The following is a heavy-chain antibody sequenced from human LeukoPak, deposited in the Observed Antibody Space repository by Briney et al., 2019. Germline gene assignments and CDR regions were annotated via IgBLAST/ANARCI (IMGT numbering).Heavy chain of an antibody. V-gene: IGHV4-38-2*02. J-gene: IGHJ5*02. CDR2: IYHSGST. Sequence: SSETLSLTCTVSGYSISSGYYWGWIRQPPGKGLEWIGSIYHSGSTYYNPSLKSRVTISVDTSKNQFSPKLSSVTAADTAVYYCAGRYNWNDEGWFDPWGQGTLVTVSS. CDR1: GYSISSGYY. D-gene: IGHD1-1*01. CDR3: AGRYNWNDEGWFDP.